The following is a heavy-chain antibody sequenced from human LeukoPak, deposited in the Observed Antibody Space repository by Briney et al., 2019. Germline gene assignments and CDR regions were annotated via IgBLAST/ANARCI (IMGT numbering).Heavy chain of an antibody. Sequence: GGSLRLSCAASGFTFNSYWMHWVRQAPGKGLVWVSRINNDGSSTSYADSVRGRFTISRDNAKNTLYLQMNSLRAEDTAVYYCAREATPGVPRGLLLWGQGTLVTVSS. V-gene: IGHV3-74*01. CDR1: GFTFNSYW. CDR2: INNDGSST. J-gene: IGHJ4*02. CDR3: AREATPGVPRGLLL. D-gene: IGHD3-22*01.